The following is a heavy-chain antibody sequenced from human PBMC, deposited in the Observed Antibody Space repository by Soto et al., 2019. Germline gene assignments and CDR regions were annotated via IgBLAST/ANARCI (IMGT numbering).Heavy chain of an antibody. Sequence: PGGSLRVFCAASGFTFSSYGMHWVRQAPGKGLEGGAVISYDGSNKYDADSVKGRFTISRDNSKNTLYMQMNSLRAEDTAVYYCAKDQAGVDYDILTGYYTFHYCGQVTLLADSP. CDR3: AKDQAGVDYDILTGYYTFHY. D-gene: IGHD3-9*01. V-gene: IGHV3-30*18. J-gene: IGHJ4*02. CDR1: GFTFSSYG. CDR2: ISYDGSNK.